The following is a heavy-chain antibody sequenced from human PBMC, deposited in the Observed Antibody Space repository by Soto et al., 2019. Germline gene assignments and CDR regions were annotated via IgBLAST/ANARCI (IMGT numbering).Heavy chain of an antibody. Sequence: QVQLVQSGAEVKKPGSSVKVSCKASGGTFSSYAISWVRQAPGQGLEWMGGIIPIFGTASYAQKFQGRVTITADESTSTAYMELSGLRSEDTAVYYCARRPYGSGSYDWFDPWGQGTLVTVSS. J-gene: IGHJ5*02. CDR3: ARRPYGSGSYDWFDP. D-gene: IGHD3-10*01. V-gene: IGHV1-69*01. CDR1: GGTFSSYA. CDR2: IIPIFGTA.